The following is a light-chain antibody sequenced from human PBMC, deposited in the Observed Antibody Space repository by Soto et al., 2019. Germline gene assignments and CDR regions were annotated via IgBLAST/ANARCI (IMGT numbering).Light chain of an antibody. V-gene: IGKV3-20*01. CDR2: GAS. CDR3: QQYENSPIT. CDR1: QSITSSF. J-gene: IGKJ5*01. Sequence: EVVMTQSRATLSVSPGERASLSCGARQSITSSFLAWYQQKPGQAPRLLIYGASSRATGIPDRFSGTGSETDFTLTINRLEPEDFAVYYCQQYENSPITFGQGTRLEIK.